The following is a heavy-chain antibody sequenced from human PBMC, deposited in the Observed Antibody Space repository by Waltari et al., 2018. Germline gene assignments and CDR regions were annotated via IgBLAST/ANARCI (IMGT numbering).Heavy chain of an antibody. Sequence: QVQLVESGGGVVQPGGSLRLSCAASGFTFRSYGMHWVRQAPGKGLEWVAFIRYDGSNKYYADSVKGRFTISRDNSKNTLYLQMNSLRAEDTAVYYCAKGKSGSSQRYGMDVWGQGTTVTVSS. V-gene: IGHV3-30*02. CDR2: IRYDGSNK. D-gene: IGHD2-15*01. J-gene: IGHJ6*02. CDR1: GFTFRSYG. CDR3: AKGKSGSSQRYGMDV.